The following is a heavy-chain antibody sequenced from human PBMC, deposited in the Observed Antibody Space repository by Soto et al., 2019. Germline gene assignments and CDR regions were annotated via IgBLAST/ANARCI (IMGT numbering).Heavy chain of an antibody. Sequence: PGGSLTLSCAAAGFNFRTYNMNWVRQAPGKGLEWVSYISASSITIYYADSVKGRFTISRDNAKNSLYLQIHSLRNEDTAVYYCATDSPSRSWHFAFWRQGTLVTVSS. D-gene: IGHD6-13*01. CDR2: ISASSITI. CDR3: ATDSPSRSWHFAF. J-gene: IGHJ4*02. CDR1: GFNFRTYN. V-gene: IGHV3-48*02.